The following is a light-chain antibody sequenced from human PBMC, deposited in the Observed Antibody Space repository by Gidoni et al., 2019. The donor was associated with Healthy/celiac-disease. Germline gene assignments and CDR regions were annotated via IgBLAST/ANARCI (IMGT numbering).Light chain of an antibody. CDR1: QSLLHSNGYNY. J-gene: IGKJ3*01. Sequence: IVMTQSPLFLPVTPGEPASISCRSSQSLLHSNGYNYLDWYLQKPGQSPQLLIYLGSNRASGVPDRFSGSGSGTDFTLKISRVEAEDVGVYYCMQALQTPFTFXPXTKVDIK. V-gene: IGKV2-28*01. CDR2: LGS. CDR3: MQALQTPFT.